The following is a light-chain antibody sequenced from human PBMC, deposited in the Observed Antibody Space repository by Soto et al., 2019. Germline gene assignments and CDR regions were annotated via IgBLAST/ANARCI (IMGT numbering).Light chain of an antibody. CDR1: QSVSSY. CDR2: ETS. Sequence: EIVLTQSPATLSLSPGERATLSCRASQSVSSYLAWYQQKSGQAPRLLIYETSNRATGIPHRFSGSGSGTDFTLTITSLEPEDSAVYYCQQRTYWPLTFGGGTKVEI. CDR3: QQRTYWPLT. V-gene: IGKV3-11*01. J-gene: IGKJ4*01.